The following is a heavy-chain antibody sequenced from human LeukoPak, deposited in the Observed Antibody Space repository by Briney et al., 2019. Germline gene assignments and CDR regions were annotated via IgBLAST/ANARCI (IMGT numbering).Heavy chain of an antibody. J-gene: IGHJ6*02. CDR1: GGSISSGSYY. Sequence: SETLSLTCTVSGGSISSGSYYWSWIRQPAGKGLEWIGRISTSGRTNYNPSLKSRVTISVDTSKNQFSLKLSSVTAADTAVYYCAREVGWKYLKGMDVWGQGTTVTVSS. CDR2: ISTSGRT. D-gene: IGHD1-7*01. CDR3: AREVGWKYLKGMDV. V-gene: IGHV4-61*02.